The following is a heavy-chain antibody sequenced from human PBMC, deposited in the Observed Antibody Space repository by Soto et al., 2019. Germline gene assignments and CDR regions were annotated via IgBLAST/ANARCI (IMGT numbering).Heavy chain of an antibody. CDR1: GFTFSSYA. CDR3: ARGYDFWSGYYYPYGMDV. V-gene: IGHV3-30-3*01. J-gene: IGHJ6*02. Sequence: QVQLVESGGGVVQPGRSLRLSCAASGFTFSSYAMHWVRQAPGKGLEWVAVISYDGSNKNHADTVKGRFTISRDNSKNTLYLQMDSLRAEYTAVYYCARGYDFWSGYYYPYGMDVWGHGTTVTVSS. CDR2: ISYDGSNK. D-gene: IGHD3-3*01.